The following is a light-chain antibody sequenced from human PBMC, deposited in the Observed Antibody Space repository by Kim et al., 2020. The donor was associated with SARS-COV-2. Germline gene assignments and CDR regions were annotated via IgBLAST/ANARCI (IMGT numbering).Light chain of an antibody. CDR2: DVS. J-gene: IGKJ2*01. CDR1: LSLVQRDGNTY. V-gene: IGKV2-30*02. CDR3: LQGTHWPKT. Sequence: QPASISCKSSLSLVQRDGNTYLNWIYQRPGQSPRRLIHDVSKRDSGVPDRFIGSGSGTDFTLKISGVEAEDVGIYYCLQGTHWPKTFGQGTKLEIK.